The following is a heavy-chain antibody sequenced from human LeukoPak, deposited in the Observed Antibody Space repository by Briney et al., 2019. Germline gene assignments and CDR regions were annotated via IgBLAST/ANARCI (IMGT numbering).Heavy chain of an antibody. CDR1: GGSVSSGCYY. CDR3: ARVVVPAENWFDP. CDR2: IYYSGST. V-gene: IGHV4-61*01. D-gene: IGHD2-2*01. Sequence: ASETLSLTCTVSGGSVSSGCYYWSWIRQPPGKGLEWIGYIYYSGSTNYNPSLKSRVTISVDTSKNQFSLKLSSVTAADTAVYYCARVVVPAENWFDPWGQGTLVTVSS. J-gene: IGHJ5*02.